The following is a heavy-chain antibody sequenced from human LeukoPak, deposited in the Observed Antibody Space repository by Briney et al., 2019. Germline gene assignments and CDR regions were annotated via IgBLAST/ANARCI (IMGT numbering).Heavy chain of an antibody. CDR1: GYTFTSYD. CDR2: MNPNSGNT. J-gene: IGHJ4*02. Sequence: ASVKVSCKASGYTFTSYDINWVRQATGQGLEWMGWMNPNSGNTGYAQKFQGRVTITRNTSISTAYMEVSSLRSEDTAVYYCARARRNYDFWSGILGYWGQGTLVTVSS. D-gene: IGHD3-3*01. CDR3: ARARRNYDFWSGILGY. V-gene: IGHV1-8*03.